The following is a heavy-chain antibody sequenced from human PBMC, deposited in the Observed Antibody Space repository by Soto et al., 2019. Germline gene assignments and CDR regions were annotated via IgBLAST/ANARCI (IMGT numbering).Heavy chain of an antibody. D-gene: IGHD3-10*01. Sequence: QVQLEQSGAEVKKPGSSVTVSCKASGGTLSDHGVAWLRQAPGQGLEWMGGTIPVFNTAKYAQKFQGRVTVTADKFTNIAYMELSSLRSEDTAFYFLERGVYGSGNYYTGPSAFDIWGQGTMVIVSS. CDR1: GGTLSDHG. CDR3: ERGVYGSGNYYTGPSAFDI. V-gene: IGHV1-69*06. J-gene: IGHJ3*02. CDR2: TIPVFNTA.